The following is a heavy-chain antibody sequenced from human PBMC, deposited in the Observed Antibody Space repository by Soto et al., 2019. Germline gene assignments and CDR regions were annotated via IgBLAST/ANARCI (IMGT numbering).Heavy chain of an antibody. CDR1: GFTFSSSS. Sequence: EVQLVESEGGLVQPGGSLRPSCVVTGFTFSSSSMNWIRQAPGKGLEWVSHISSSSTTIYYADSVKSRFTISRDNAKNSLYLQMNSLRDEDTALYYCVRVTETSASGPDYWGQVTLVTVSS. CDR3: VRVTETSASGPDY. D-gene: IGHD6-25*01. CDR2: ISSSSTTI. V-gene: IGHV3-48*02. J-gene: IGHJ4*02.